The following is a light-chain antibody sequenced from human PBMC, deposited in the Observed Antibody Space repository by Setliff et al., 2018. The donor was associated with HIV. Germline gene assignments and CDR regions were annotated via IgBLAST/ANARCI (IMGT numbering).Light chain of an antibody. V-gene: IGLV2-11*01. CDR1: SSDVGGYEY. CDR2: DVS. CDR3: CSYAGSYTYVV. Sequence: QSVLTQPRSVSGSPGQSVTIPCTGTSSDVGGYEYVSWYQEHPGKAPKVIIYDVSERPSGVPDRFSGSKSGNTASLTISGLQAEDEADYYCCSYAGSYTYVVFGGGTKVTVL. J-gene: IGLJ2*01.